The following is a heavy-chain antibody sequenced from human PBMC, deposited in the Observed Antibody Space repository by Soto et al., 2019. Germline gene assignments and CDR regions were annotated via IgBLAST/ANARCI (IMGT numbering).Heavy chain of an antibody. Sequence: PGGSLRLSFAVSGFTFSEYYMTWIRQAPGKGLEWVSYISSSTSHTNYADSVRGRFTISRDNAKNSLFLQMNSLRAEDTAVYYCARGRGAAADYFDFWGQGTLVSVSS. CDR3: ARGRGAAADYFDF. D-gene: IGHD6-13*01. V-gene: IGHV3-11*05. J-gene: IGHJ4*02. CDR2: ISSSTSHT. CDR1: GFTFSEYY.